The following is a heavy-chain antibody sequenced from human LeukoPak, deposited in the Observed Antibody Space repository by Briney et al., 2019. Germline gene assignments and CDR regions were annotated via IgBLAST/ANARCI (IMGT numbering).Heavy chain of an antibody. CDR2: IYHSGST. D-gene: IGHD6-6*01. CDR1: GGSISSFY. V-gene: IGHV4-59*01. J-gene: IGHJ4*02. Sequence: SETLSLTCTVSGGSISSFYWSWIRQPPRKGLEWIGYIYHSGSTNYNPSLKSRVTISLDTSKNQFSLKLSSVTAADTVVYYCAAYSSSSHFDYWGQGTLVTVSS. CDR3: AAYSSSSHFDY.